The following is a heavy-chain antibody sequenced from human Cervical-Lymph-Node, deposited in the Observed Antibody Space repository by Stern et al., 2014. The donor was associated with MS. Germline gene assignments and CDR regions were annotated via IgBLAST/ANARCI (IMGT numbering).Heavy chain of an antibody. CDR1: GGTFSSYE. D-gene: IGHD3-10*01. CDR2: IIPTFETP. Sequence: QVQLEQSGAEVKKPGSSVKVSCKASGGTFSSYEITWVRQAPGQGLEWMGGIIPTFETPTYAQKFQDRVTISADESTSTAYMELSSLKSEDTAIYFCARAYTYYSNSAGYWGQGTLVTVSS. CDR3: ARAYTYYSNSAGY. V-gene: IGHV1-69*01. J-gene: IGHJ4*02.